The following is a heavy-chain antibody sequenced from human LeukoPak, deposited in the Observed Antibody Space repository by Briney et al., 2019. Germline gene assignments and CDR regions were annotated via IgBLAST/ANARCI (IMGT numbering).Heavy chain of an antibody. CDR1: GGSISSYY. D-gene: IGHD3-22*01. Sequence: SETLSLTCTVSGGSISSYYWSWIPQPPGKGLEWIGYIYYSGSTNYNTSLKSRVTISVDTSKNQFSLKLSSVTAADTAVYYCARGSAYYYDSSGYPTFDYWGQGTLVTVSS. J-gene: IGHJ4*02. V-gene: IGHV4-59*01. CDR3: ARGSAYYYDSSGYPTFDY. CDR2: IYYSGST.